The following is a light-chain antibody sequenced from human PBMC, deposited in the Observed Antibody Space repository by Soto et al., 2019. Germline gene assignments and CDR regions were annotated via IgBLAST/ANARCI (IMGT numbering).Light chain of an antibody. Sequence: EIVLTQSPGTLSLSPGERATLSCRASQSVSTNYLAWYQRKPGQAPRLLIYGPSSRATDIPNRFSGSGAGDDFTLTITRRTAEDFAVYYCQQYGSSRPTFGQGTKVEI. CDR2: GPS. CDR3: QQYGSSRPT. CDR1: QSVSTNY. V-gene: IGKV3-20*01. J-gene: IGKJ1*01.